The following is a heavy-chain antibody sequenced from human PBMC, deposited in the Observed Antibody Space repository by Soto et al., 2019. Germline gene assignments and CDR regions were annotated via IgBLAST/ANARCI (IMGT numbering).Heavy chain of an antibody. CDR2: ISGSGGST. V-gene: IGHV3-23*01. CDR1: GFTFSSYA. D-gene: IGHD6-13*01. CDR3: AKGCMAAAWNLVDY. Sequence: GGSLRLSCAASGFTFSSYAMSWVRQAPGKGLEWVSAISGSGGSTYYADSVKGRFTISRDNSKNTLYLQMNSLRAEVTAVYYCAKGCMAAAWNLVDYWGQGTLVTVSS. J-gene: IGHJ4*02.